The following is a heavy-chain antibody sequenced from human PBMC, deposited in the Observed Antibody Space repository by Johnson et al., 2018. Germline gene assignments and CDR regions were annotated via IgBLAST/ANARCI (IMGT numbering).Heavy chain of an antibody. Sequence: QVQLVESGGGVVQPGRSLRLSCAASGFTLSNYAMHWVRQAPGKGLEWVAVISYDGSNQYYADSVKGRFTISRDNSKNTLYLQMNSLRAGDTAVYYWARAPGYYYNMDVGGKGTTVTVSS. J-gene: IGHJ6*03. CDR1: GFTLSNYA. CDR3: ARAPGYYYNMDV. V-gene: IGHV3-30-3*01. CDR2: ISYDGSNQ. D-gene: IGHD7-27*01.